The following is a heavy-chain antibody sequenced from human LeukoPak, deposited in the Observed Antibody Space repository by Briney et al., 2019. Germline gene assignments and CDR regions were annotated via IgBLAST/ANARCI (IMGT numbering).Heavy chain of an antibody. D-gene: IGHD1-14*01. CDR3: ARVRIRGYNWFDP. J-gene: IGHJ5*02. Sequence: ASVKVSCKASGYTFTGYYMHWVRQAPGQGLEWMGRINPNSGGTNYAQKFQGRVTMTRDTSISTAYMELSRLRSDDTAVYYCARVRIRGYNWFDPWGQGTLVTVSS. V-gene: IGHV1-2*06. CDR2: INPNSGGT. CDR1: GYTFTGYY.